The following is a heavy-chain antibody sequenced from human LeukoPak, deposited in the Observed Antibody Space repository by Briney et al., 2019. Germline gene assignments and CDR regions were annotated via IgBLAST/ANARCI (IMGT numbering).Heavy chain of an antibody. CDR3: ANHLGELIAVAGTLDY. Sequence: GGSLRLSCAASGFTFSSYGMHWVRQAPGKGLEWVAVISYDGSNKYYVDSVKGRFTISRDNSMNTLYLQMNSLRAEDTAVYYCANHLGELIAVAGTLDYWGQGTLVTVSS. D-gene: IGHD6-19*01. J-gene: IGHJ4*02. V-gene: IGHV3-30*18. CDR1: GFTFSSYG. CDR2: ISYDGSNK.